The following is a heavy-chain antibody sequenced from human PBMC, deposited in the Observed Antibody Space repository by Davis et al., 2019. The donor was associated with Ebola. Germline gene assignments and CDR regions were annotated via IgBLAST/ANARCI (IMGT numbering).Heavy chain of an antibody. Sequence: PGGSLRLSCAASGFTFSSYGMHRVRQAPGKGLEWVALISYDGRNGYYADSVKGRFTISRDNSKNRLYLQMNSLRADDTAVYYCAKDSGDANYFDYWGQGTLVTVSS. CDR3: AKDSGDANYFDY. D-gene: IGHD3-10*01. V-gene: IGHV3-30*18. CDR1: GFTFSSYG. J-gene: IGHJ4*02. CDR2: ISYDGRNG.